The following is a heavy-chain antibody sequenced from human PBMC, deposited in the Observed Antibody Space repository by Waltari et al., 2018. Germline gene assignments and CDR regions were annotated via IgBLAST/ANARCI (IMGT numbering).Heavy chain of an antibody. J-gene: IGHJ4*02. CDR3: ASSYSGKYFDY. V-gene: IGHV3-21*06. CDR2: ISSGSNFI. Sequence: EVRLVESGGGLVKPGGSLRLSCAASGFSFNFYTMNWVRQAPGKGLEWVSSISSGSNFIYYAASLKGRFTISRDNAKNSLFQQMNSLRAEDTAVYYCASSYSGKYFDYWGQGTLVTVSS. D-gene: IGHD1-26*01. CDR1: GFSFNFYT.